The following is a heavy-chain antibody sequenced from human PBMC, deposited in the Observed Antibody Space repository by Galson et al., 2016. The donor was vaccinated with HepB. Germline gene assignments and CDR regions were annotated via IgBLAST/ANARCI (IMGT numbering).Heavy chain of an antibody. CDR3: AREQARAAFDI. CDR2: IYHSGNT. J-gene: IGHJ3*02. Sequence: SETLSLTCAVSGGSISSGTWWSWVRQPPGKGLEWFGEIYHSGNTNYNPSFKSRVTISIDKSKNHFSLKLTSVTAADTAVYYCAREQARAAFDIWGQGTMVTVSS. V-gene: IGHV4-4*02. CDR1: GGSISSGTW.